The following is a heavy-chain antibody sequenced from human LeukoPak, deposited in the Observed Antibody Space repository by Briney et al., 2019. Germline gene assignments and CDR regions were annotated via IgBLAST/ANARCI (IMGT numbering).Heavy chain of an antibody. V-gene: IGHV4-38-2*02. CDR1: GYSISSGYY. CDR3: ARASHDYGDYSHFDY. CDR2: IYHSGST. D-gene: IGHD4-17*01. J-gene: IGHJ4*02. Sequence: SETLSLTCTVSGYSISSGYYWGWIRQPPGKGLEWIGNIYHSGSTYYNPSLKSRVTISVDTSNNQLSLKLISVTAADTAVYYCARASHDYGDYSHFDYWGQGTLVTVSS.